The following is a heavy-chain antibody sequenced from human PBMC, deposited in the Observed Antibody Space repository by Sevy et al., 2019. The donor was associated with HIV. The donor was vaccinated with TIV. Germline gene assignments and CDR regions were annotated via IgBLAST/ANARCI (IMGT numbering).Heavy chain of an antibody. Sequence: ASLNVSCKASGYTFTSYAMHWVRQAPGQRLEWMGWINAGNGNTKYSQKFQGRVTITRDTSASTAYMELSSLRSEDTAVYYCAADYDFWSGYYVYWGQGTLVTVSS. CDR1: GYTFTSYA. CDR2: INAGNGNT. CDR3: AADYDFWSGYYVY. V-gene: IGHV1-3*01. D-gene: IGHD3-3*01. J-gene: IGHJ4*02.